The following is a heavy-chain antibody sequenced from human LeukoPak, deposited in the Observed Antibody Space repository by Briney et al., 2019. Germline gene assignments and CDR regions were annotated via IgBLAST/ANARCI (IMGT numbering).Heavy chain of an antibody. CDR1: GFTFDDYA. CDR3: AKDRAAAVYCFDY. J-gene: IGHJ4*02. V-gene: IGHV3-9*01. D-gene: IGHD6-13*01. CDR2: ISWNSGSI. Sequence: PGGSLRLSCAASGFTFDDYAMHWVRQAPGKGLEWVSGISWNSGSIGYADSVKGRFTISRDNAKNSLYLQMNSLRAEDTAVYYCAKDRAAAVYCFDYWGQGTLVTVSS.